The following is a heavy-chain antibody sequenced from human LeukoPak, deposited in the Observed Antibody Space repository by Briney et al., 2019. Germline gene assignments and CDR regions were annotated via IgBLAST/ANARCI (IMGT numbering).Heavy chain of an antibody. CDR2: INHSGST. Sequence: PSETLSLTCAVYGGSFSGYYWSWIRQPPGKGLEWIGEINHSGSTNYNPSLKSRVTISVDTSKNQFSLKLSSVTAADTAVYYCARGRWDYVWGSYRYWFDPWGQGTLVTVSS. CDR3: ARGRWDYVWGSYRYWFDP. CDR1: GGSFSGYY. D-gene: IGHD3-16*02. J-gene: IGHJ5*02. V-gene: IGHV4-34*01.